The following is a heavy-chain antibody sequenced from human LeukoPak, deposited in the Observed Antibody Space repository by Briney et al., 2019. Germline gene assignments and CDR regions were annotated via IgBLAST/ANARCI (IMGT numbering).Heavy chain of an antibody. Sequence: GGSLRLSCAASGFTFSSYWMHWARHFPRKGLVWVARINPGGSSITYADSVKGRFTISRDNAKNTLYLQMDSLRAEDTGVYYCARSNQADDYWGQGTLVTVSS. V-gene: IGHV3-74*01. J-gene: IGHJ4*02. CDR3: ARSNQADDY. CDR1: GFTFSSYW. D-gene: IGHD1-14*01. CDR2: INPGGSSI.